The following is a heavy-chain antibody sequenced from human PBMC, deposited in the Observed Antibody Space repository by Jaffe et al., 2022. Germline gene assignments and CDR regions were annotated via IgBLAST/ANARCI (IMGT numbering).Heavy chain of an antibody. D-gene: IGHD3-9*01. V-gene: IGHV3-21*01. CDR2: ISSSSSYI. Sequence: EVQLVESGGGLVKPGGSLRLSCAASGFTFSSYSMNWVRQAPGKGLEWVSSISSSSSYIYYADSVKGRFTISRDNAKNSLYLQMNSLRAEDTAVYYCARDLDLYDILTGYYRRPGAFDIWGQGTMVTVSS. J-gene: IGHJ3*02. CDR1: GFTFSSYS. CDR3: ARDLDLYDILTGYYRRPGAFDI.